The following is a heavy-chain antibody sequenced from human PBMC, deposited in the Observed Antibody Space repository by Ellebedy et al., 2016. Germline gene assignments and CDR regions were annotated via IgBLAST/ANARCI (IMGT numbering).Heavy chain of an antibody. CDR2: IYYSGST. CDR1: GGSISSGDYY. CDR3: ARVPLWFGEAQHPFDY. V-gene: IGHV4-61*08. D-gene: IGHD3-10*01. J-gene: IGHJ4*02. Sequence: SETLSLTCTVSGGSISSGDYYWSWIRQPPGKGLEWIGYIYYSGSTNYNPSLKSRVTISVDTSKNQFSLKLSSVTAADTAVYYCARVPLWFGEAQHPFDYWGQGTLVTVSS.